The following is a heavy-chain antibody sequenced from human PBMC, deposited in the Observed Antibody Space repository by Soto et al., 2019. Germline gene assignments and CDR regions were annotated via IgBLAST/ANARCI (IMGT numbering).Heavy chain of an antibody. D-gene: IGHD2-2*01. CDR3: AAEARDCSSTSCYVDF. J-gene: IGHJ4*02. V-gene: IGHV3-23*01. CDR1: GFTFASYA. Sequence: PGGSLRLSCAASGFTFASYAMSWVRQAPGKGLEWFSVISGSGGYTFYADSVKGRFTISRDNSKNTLYLQMTSLRDEDTAVYHCAAEARDCSSTSCYVDFWGQGTPVTVSS. CDR2: ISGSGGYT.